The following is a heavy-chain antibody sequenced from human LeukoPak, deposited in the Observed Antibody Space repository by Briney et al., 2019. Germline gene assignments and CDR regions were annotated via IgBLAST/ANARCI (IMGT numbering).Heavy chain of an antibody. D-gene: IGHD5-12*01. CDR2: IYHSGST. J-gene: IGHJ4*02. CDR3: ARAGYSGYDGGS. Sequence: PSETLSLICSVSSYSINSNYYWGWIRQSPGKGLEWIGSIYHSGSTYYNPSLKSRVTISVDTSKNQFSLKLSSVTAADTAVYYCARAGYSGYDGGSWGQGTLVTVSS. CDR1: SYSINSNYY. V-gene: IGHV4-38-2*02.